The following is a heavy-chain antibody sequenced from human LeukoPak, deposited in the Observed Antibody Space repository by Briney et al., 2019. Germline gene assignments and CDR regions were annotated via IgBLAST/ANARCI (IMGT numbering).Heavy chain of an antibody. Sequence: GGSLRLSCAASGFTFSSHSMNWVRQAPGKGLEWVSSISSSSSYIYYADSVKGRFTISRDNAKNSLYLQMNSLRAEDTAVYYCASLPRGLTGGYMDVWGKGTTVTVSS. V-gene: IGHV3-21*01. CDR2: ISSSSSYI. CDR3: ASLPRGLTGGYMDV. J-gene: IGHJ6*03. CDR1: GFTFSSHS. D-gene: IGHD2-8*02.